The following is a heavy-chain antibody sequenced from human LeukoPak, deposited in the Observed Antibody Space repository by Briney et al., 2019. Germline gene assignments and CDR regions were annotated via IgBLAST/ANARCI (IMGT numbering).Heavy chain of an antibody. CDR1: GLTFSYYA. CDR2: ITDDGGDK. CDR3: AKGSRSSRPYYFDH. D-gene: IGHD6-6*01. J-gene: IGHJ4*02. V-gene: IGHV3-23*01. Sequence: SGGSLRLSCAASGLTFSYYAMSWVRQTPGKGLEWVSAITDDGGDKFHADSVKGRFIISRDNSKNMLYLQMDSLRAEDTAMYYCAKGSRSSRPYYFDHWGQGSLVTVSS.